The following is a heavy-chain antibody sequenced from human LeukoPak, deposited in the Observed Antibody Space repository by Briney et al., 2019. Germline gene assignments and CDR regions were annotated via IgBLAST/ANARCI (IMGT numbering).Heavy chain of an antibody. J-gene: IGHJ4*02. CDR3: ARGLRTLTMVRGVDLGY. Sequence: ASVKVSCKGSGYIFTSYGISWVRQAPGQGFEWMGWISTYNGNTNYAQKLQGRVTLTTDTSTTTAYMELRSLRSDDTAVYYCARGLRTLTMVRGVDLGYWGQGTLVTVSS. CDR1: GYIFTSYG. D-gene: IGHD3-10*01. V-gene: IGHV1-18*01. CDR2: ISTYNGNT.